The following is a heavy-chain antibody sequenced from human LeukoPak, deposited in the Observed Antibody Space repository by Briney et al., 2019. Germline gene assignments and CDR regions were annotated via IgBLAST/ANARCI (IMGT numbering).Heavy chain of an antibody. V-gene: IGHV1-18*01. CDR2: ISAYNGNT. CDR3: ARGKLSYYDSSGYYLYWYFDL. CDR1: GYTFTSYG. J-gene: IGHJ2*01. D-gene: IGHD3-22*01. Sequence: ASVKVSCKASGYTFTSYGISWVRQAPGQGLEWMGWISAYNGNTNYAQKLQGRVTMTTDTSTSTAYMELRSLRSEDTAVYYCARGKLSYYDSSGYYLYWYFDLWGRGTLVTVSS.